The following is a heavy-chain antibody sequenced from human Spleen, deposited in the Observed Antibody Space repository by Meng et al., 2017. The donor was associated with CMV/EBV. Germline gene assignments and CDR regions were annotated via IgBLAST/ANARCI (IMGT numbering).Heavy chain of an antibody. J-gene: IGHJ4*02. CDR1: GGTFGSYA. CDR2: IIPILGIA. CDR3: ARVWGYGDKLDY. V-gene: IGHV1-69*10. Sequence: SCQASGGTFGSYAIRWVRQASGQGLEWMGGIIPILGIANYAQKFQGRVTITADKSTSTAYMELSSLRSEDTAVYYCARVWGYGDKLDYWGQGTLVTVSS. D-gene: IGHD4-17*01.